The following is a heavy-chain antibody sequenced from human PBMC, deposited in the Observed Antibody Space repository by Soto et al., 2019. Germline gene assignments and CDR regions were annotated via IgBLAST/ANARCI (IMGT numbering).Heavy chain of an antibody. CDR1: GFTFSSYA. J-gene: IGHJ5*02. V-gene: IGHV3-33*01. CDR3: ATSRATDP. CDR2: IYNDGSKK. Sequence: QVQLVESGGGVVQPGRSLRLSCATSGFTFSSYAMHWVRQAPGKGLEWVAFIYNDGSKKYYADSVKGRFTISRDNSNNTLYLQMDSLRVEDTAFYYCATSRATDPWGQGTLVTVSS.